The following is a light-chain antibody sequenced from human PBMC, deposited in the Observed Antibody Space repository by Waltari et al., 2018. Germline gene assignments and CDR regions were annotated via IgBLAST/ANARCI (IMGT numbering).Light chain of an antibody. CDR2: WAS. J-gene: IGKJ1*01. V-gene: IGKV4-1*01. CDR1: QTVLYSSDNNNY. Sequence: DIVMTQSPDSLAVSLGEWATINCKSSQTVLYSSDNNNYLAWYQQKLGQPPKLLIYWASTRASGVPARFSGSGSGTDFTLTISSLQAEDVAVYYCQQYYDTPRTFGQGTRVEIK. CDR3: QQYYDTPRT.